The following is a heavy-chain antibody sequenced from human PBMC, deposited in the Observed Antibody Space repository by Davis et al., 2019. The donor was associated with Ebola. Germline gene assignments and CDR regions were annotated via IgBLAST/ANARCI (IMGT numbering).Heavy chain of an antibody. V-gene: IGHV4-30-2*06. D-gene: IGHD2/OR15-2a*01. CDR2: IYHSGTT. Sequence: SETLSLTCAVSGGSFSSGAYSWSWIRQSPVKGLEWIGYIYHSGTTYYNPSLKSRVTMSIDRSMNQFSLKLSSVTAADTAVYYCVRSRNMDYAIDVWGQGTTVTVSS. J-gene: IGHJ6*02. CDR3: VRSRNMDYAIDV. CDR1: GGSFSSGAYS.